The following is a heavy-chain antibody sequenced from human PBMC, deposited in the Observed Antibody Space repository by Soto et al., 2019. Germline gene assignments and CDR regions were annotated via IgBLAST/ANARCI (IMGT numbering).Heavy chain of an antibody. CDR2: IIPIFGTT. CDR3: TTVRWDIVVVPAAHLYYYYYYMDV. J-gene: IGHJ6*03. Sequence: SVKVSCKASGGTFSSYAISWVRQAPGQGLEWMGGIIPIFGTTDYAAPVKGRFTISREDSKNTLYLQMNSLKTEDTAVYYCTTVRWDIVVVPAAHLYYYYYYMDVWGKGTTVTVSS. D-gene: IGHD2-2*01. CDR1: GGTFSSYA. V-gene: IGHV1-69*05.